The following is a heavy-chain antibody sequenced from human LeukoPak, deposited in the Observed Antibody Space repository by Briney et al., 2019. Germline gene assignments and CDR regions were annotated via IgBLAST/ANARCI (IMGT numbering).Heavy chain of an antibody. CDR2: ISTYNGNT. CDR3: ARVTLGSWYFDL. D-gene: IGHD2-15*01. V-gene: IGHV1-18*01. CDR1: GYTFTHYA. J-gene: IGHJ2*01. Sequence: ASVKVSCKASGYTFTHYAISWVRQAPGQGPEWMGWISTYNGNTNYSQKFQGRLTLTTDTSTSTVYMDLRSLRSDDTAVYHCARVTLGSWYFDLWGRGALVTVSS.